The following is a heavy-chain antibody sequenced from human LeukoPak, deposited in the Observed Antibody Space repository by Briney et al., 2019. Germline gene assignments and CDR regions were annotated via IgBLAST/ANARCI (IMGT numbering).Heavy chain of an antibody. D-gene: IGHD2-2*02. J-gene: IGHJ4*02. Sequence: PSETLSLTCTVSGGSTSSYYWSWIRQPAGKGLEWIGRIYTSGSTNYNPSLKSRVTMSVDTSRNQFSLKPSSVTAADTAVYYCARELGGIVVVPAAIDYWGQGTLVTVSS. CDR2: IYTSGST. CDR3: ARELGGIVVVPAAIDY. V-gene: IGHV4-4*07. CDR1: GGSTSSYY.